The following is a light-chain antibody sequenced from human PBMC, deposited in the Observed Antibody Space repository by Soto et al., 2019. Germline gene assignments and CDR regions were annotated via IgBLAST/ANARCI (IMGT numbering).Light chain of an antibody. V-gene: IGLV1-51*01. CDR1: SSTIGNNY. CDR3: VTWDSSLSAYV. CDR2: DNN. J-gene: IGLJ1*01. Sequence: QSVLTQPPSVSAAPGQKVTISCSGGSSTIGNNYVSWYKQLPGTAPQLLIFDNNRRPSGIPDRISGSKSGSSANLGITGLQTGDEADYYCVTWDSSLSAYVFGTGTKVTVL.